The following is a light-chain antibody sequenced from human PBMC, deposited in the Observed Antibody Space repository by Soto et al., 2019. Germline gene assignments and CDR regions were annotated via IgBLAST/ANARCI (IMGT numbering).Light chain of an antibody. CDR1: QDISNL. J-gene: IGKJ4*01. CDR3: QQADSFPLT. CDR2: ATS. V-gene: IGKV1D-12*01. Sequence: DIQMTQSPSSVSASVGDRVFITCRARQDISNLLAWYKQKPGKAPKLLIYATSRLQSGVPSRFSGSASGTDFTLTISSLQPEDFATYYCQQADSFPLTCGGGTKVEIK.